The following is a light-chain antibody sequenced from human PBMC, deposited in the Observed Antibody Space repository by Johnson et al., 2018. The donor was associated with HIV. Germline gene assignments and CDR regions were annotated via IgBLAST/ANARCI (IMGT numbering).Light chain of an antibody. CDR2: DNN. CDR3: GTWVSSLKV. CDR1: SSNIGNNY. J-gene: IGLJ1*01. V-gene: IGLV1-51*01. Sequence: QSVLSQPPSVSAAPGQKVTISCSGSSSNIGNNYVSWYQQLPGTASKLLIYDNNKRPSGIPDRFSGSKSGTSATLGITGLQTGDEADYYCGTWVSSLKVFGTGTKVTVL.